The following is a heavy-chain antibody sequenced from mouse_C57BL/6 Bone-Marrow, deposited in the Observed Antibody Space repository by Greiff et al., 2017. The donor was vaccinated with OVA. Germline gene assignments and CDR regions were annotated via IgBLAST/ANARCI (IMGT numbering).Heavy chain of an antibody. J-gene: IGHJ4*01. CDR1: GYAFSSSW. CDR3: ARGDDYSNAGAMDY. V-gene: IGHV1-82*01. CDR2: IYPGDGDT. D-gene: IGHD2-5*01. Sequence: VHLVESGPELVKPGASVKISCKASGYAFSSSWMNWVKQRPGQGLEWIGRIYPGDGDTNYNGKFKGKATLTADKSSSTAYMQLSSLTSEDSAVYFCARGDDYSNAGAMDYWGQGTSVTVSS.